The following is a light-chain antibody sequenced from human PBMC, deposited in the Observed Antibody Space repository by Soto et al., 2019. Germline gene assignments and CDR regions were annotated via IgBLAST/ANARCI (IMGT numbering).Light chain of an antibody. CDR3: LQHNSWPRT. CDR1: QSVSTN. J-gene: IGKJ1*01. V-gene: IGKV3-15*01. Sequence: EIVMTQSPATLSVSPGERATLSCRASQSVSTNLAWYQQKPGQAPRLLIFGASTRATDVPARFSGSGSGTEFTHTISTLQSEDFALYYGLQHNSWPRTFGQGTRLEV. CDR2: GAS.